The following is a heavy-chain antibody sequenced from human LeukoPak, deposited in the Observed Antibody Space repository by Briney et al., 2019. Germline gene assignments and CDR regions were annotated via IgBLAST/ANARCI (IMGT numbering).Heavy chain of an antibody. CDR2: ISGSGNRA. CDR1: RFTFSTYG. Sequence: GGSLRLSCAASRFTFSTYGMNWVRQTPGKGLEWVSAISGSGNRAYHADSVKGRFTISRDNSKNMLYLQMNSLRAEDTALYYCAKDADISVELVVITSFDSWGQGTLVTVSS. V-gene: IGHV3-23*01. D-gene: IGHD3-22*01. J-gene: IGHJ4*02. CDR3: AKDADISVELVVITSFDS.